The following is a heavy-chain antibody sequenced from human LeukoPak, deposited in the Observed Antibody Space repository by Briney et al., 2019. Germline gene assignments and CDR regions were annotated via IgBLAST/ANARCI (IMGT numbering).Heavy chain of an antibody. CDR3: ARGEAFDY. J-gene: IGHJ4*02. Sequence: GGSLRLSCAASGFTFSNYWMSWVRQAPGKGLEWVSIIYSGGSTYYADSVKGRFTISRDNSKNTLYLQMNSLRAEDTAVYFCARGEAFDYWGQGTLVTVSS. CDR2: IYSGGST. V-gene: IGHV3-53*01. CDR1: GFTFSNYW.